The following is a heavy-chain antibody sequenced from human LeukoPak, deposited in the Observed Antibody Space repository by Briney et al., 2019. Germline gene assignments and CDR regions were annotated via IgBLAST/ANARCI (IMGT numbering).Heavy chain of an antibody. CDR1: GGSISSYY. CDR3: ARGEGYPGRYFDY. V-gene: IGHV4-59*01. CDR2: IYYSGST. Sequence: ETLSLTCTVSGGSISSYYWSWIRQPPGKGLEWIGYIYYSGSTNYNPSLKSRVTISVDTSKNQFSLKLSSVTAADTAVYYCARGEGYPGRYFDYWGQGTLVTVSS. J-gene: IGHJ4*02. D-gene: IGHD3-16*01.